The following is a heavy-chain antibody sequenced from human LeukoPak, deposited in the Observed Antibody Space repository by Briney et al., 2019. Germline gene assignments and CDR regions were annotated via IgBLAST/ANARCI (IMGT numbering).Heavy chain of an antibody. CDR2: IYSGDSDT. J-gene: IGHJ4*02. Sequence: GESLKISCKASGHRFANFWIGWVRQMPGEGLKWMGIIYSGDSDTRYSPSFQGQVTISVDKSTSTAYLQWSSLKASDTAMYYCARLNYFDRSGFFDSWGQGTLVTVAS. CDR1: GHRFANFW. V-gene: IGHV5-51*01. D-gene: IGHD3-22*01. CDR3: ARLNYFDRSGFFDS.